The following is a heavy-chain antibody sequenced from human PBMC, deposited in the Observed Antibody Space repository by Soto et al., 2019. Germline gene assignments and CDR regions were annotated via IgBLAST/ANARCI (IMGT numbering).Heavy chain of an antibody. CDR1: GLTFSSYR. D-gene: IGHD3-9*01. V-gene: IGHV3-48*02. Sequence: EVQLVESGGGLVQPGVSLRLSCAASGLTFSSYRMNWVRQAPGKGLEWVSYISSSSSTIYYADSVKGRFTISRDNAKNSLYLQSNSLRDEYTAVYYCARDQGILTGYYRRDDAFDIWGQGTMVTVSS. CDR3: ARDQGILTGYYRRDDAFDI. J-gene: IGHJ3*02. CDR2: ISSSSSTI.